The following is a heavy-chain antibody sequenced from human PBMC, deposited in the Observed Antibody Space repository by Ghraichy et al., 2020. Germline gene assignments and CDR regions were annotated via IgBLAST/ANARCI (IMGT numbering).Heavy chain of an antibody. CDR3: TRGVGSFDP. J-gene: IGHJ5*02. D-gene: IGHD6-25*01. V-gene: IGHV3-73*01. CDR1: GFTFSGSA. CDR2: IRSKANSYAT. Sequence: GGSLRLSCAASGFTFSGSAMHWVRQASGKGLEWVGRIRSKANSYATAYAASVKGRFTISRDDSKNTAYLQMNSLKTEDTAVYYCTRGVGSFDPWGHGTLVTVSS.